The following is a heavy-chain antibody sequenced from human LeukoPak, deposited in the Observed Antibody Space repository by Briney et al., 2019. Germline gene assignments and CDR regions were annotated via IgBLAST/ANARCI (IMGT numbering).Heavy chain of an antibody. Sequence: ASVRVSCKASGYTFTGYYMHWVRQAPGQGLEWMGWINPNSGGTNYAQKFQGRVTMTRDTSISTAYMELRSLRSDDTAVYYCARVTFRWYYDSRGGWFDPWGQGTLVTVSS. D-gene: IGHD3-22*01. J-gene: IGHJ5*02. V-gene: IGHV1-2*02. CDR2: INPNSGGT. CDR1: GYTFTGYY. CDR3: ARVTFRWYYDSRGGWFDP.